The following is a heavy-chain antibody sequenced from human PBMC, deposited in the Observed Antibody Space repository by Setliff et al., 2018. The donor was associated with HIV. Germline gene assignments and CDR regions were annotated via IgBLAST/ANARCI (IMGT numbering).Heavy chain of an antibody. J-gene: IGHJ4*02. V-gene: IGHV3-23*01. Sequence: PGGSLRLSCAASGFTFSSYSMNWVRQAPGKGLEWVSAISSGGEIMFYADSVKGRFTISRDNSKNTLFLQMNSLRAEDTAVYYCARAQGEYYYDSSGRALDYWGQGTLVTVSS. D-gene: IGHD3-22*01. CDR1: GFTFSSYS. CDR2: ISSGGEIM. CDR3: ARAQGEYYYDSSGRALDY.